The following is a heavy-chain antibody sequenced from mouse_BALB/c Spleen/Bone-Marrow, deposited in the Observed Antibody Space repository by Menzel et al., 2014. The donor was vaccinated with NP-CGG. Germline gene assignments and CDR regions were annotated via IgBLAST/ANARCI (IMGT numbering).Heavy chain of an antibody. V-gene: IGHV1S135*01. J-gene: IGHJ2*01. CDR1: GYSFTSYY. CDR2: IDPFNGGT. CDR3: ARNWDFDY. Sequence: EVQLQQSGPELMKPGASVKISCKASGYSFTSYYMHWVKQSHGKSLEWTGYIDPFNGGTSYNQKFKGKATLTVDKSSITAYMHLISLTSEDSAVYYCARNWDFDYWGQGTTLTVSS. D-gene: IGHD4-1*01.